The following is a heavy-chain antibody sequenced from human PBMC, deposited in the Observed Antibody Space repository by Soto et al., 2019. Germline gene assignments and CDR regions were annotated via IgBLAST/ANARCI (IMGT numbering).Heavy chain of an antibody. CDR2: ISGSGGST. V-gene: IGHV3-23*01. D-gene: IGHD6-19*01. CDR3: AKRGYSSGWSNNGDY. J-gene: IGHJ4*02. CDR1: GFTFSSYA. Sequence: EVQLLESGGGLVQPGGSLRLSCAASGFTFSSYAMSWVRQAPGKGLEWVSAISGSGGSTYYADSVKGRFTISRDNSQNTLYLQMTSLRAEDTAVYYCAKRGYSSGWSNNGDYRGQGTVVTVSS.